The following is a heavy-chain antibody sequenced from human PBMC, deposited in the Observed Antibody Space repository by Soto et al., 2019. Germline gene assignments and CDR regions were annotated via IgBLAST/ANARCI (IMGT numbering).Heavy chain of an antibody. J-gene: IGHJ4*02. CDR1: GFTFSSYW. CDR3: SRGGGDYYDGNGYLGRH. Sequence: EVQLVESGGGLVQPGGSLRLSCAASGFTFSSYWMHWVRQAPGKGLVWVSRIKSDGSGTSYADSVKGGLTISRDNAENTLDLQMNSLRAEATAVYYWSRGGGDYYDGNGYLGRHWGQGTLVTVSS. D-gene: IGHD3-22*01. CDR2: IKSDGSGT. V-gene: IGHV3-74*01.